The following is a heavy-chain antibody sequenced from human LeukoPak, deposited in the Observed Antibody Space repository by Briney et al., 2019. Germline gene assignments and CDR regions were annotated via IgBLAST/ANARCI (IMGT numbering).Heavy chain of an antibody. J-gene: IGHJ3*02. CDR3: ARDEVPANAFDI. D-gene: IGHD2-2*01. CDR2: IYTSGST. CDR1: GGSISSGSYY. Sequence: SETLSLTCTVSGGSISSGSYYWSWIRQPAGKGLEWIGRIYTSGSTNYNPSLKSRVTISVDTSKNQFSLKLSSVTAADTAVYYCARDEVPANAFDIWGQGTMVTVSS. V-gene: IGHV4-61*02.